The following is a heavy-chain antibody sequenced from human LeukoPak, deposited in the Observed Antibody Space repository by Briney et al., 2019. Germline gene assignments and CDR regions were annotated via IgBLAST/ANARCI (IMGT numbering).Heavy chain of an antibody. J-gene: IGHJ3*02. CDR1: GGSFSGYY. V-gene: IGHV4-34*01. Sequence: PSETLSLTCAVYGGSFSGYYWSWIRQPPGKGLEWIGEINHSGSTNYNPSLKSRVTISVDTSKNQFSLKLSSVTAADTAVYYCARRAHCSGGSCYSVLGGFAFDIWGQRTMVTVSS. CDR3: ARRAHCSGGSCYSVLGGFAFDI. CDR2: INHSGST. D-gene: IGHD2-15*01.